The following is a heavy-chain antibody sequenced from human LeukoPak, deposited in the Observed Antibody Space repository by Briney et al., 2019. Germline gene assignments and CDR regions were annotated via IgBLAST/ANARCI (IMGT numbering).Heavy chain of an antibody. J-gene: IGHJ4*02. CDR3: ARGLYGGNSVGARY. D-gene: IGHD4-23*01. Sequence: GSSVKVSCKASGGTDSNYAVNWVRQAPGQGFEWIGGIIPLFATTNYAQKFQGRVTITADESTSTAYMVLTSLRSDDTALYYCARGLYGGNSVGARYWGQGTLVTVSS. V-gene: IGHV1-69*01. CDR1: GGTDSNYA. CDR2: IIPLFATT.